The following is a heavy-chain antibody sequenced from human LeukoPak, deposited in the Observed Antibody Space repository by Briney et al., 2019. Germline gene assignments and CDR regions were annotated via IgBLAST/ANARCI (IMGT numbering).Heavy chain of an antibody. J-gene: IGHJ4*02. Sequence: ETLSLTCTVSGGSISSSSYYWGWIRQPPGKGLEWVANIKQDGTEKYYVDSVKGRFTISRDNAKNSLYLQMNSLRAEDTAVYYCARGYRYWGQGTLVTVSS. CDR3: ARGYRY. CDR1: GGSISSSSYY. CDR2: IKQDGTEK. V-gene: IGHV3-7*01. D-gene: IGHD4-11*01.